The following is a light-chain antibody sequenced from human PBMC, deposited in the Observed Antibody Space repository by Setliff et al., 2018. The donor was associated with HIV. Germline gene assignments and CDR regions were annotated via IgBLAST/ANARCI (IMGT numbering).Light chain of an antibody. CDR3: SSYTSTSAYV. V-gene: IGLV2-14*03. J-gene: IGLJ1*01. CDR2: GVT. CDR1: SSVVGASNY. Sequence: QSALAQPRSVSGSPGQSVTISCTGTSSVVGASNYVSWYQQHPGKAPKLIIYGVTKRSSGVSNRFSGSKAGTTASLTISGLQAEDEADYYCSSYTSTSAYVFGTGTKVTVL.